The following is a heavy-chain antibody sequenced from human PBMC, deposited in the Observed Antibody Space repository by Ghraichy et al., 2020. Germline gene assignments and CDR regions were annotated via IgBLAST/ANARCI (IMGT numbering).Heavy chain of an antibody. CDR3: ARWELLGFDY. D-gene: IGHD1-26*01. Sequence: QTLSLTCTVSGGSISSYYWSWIRQPPGKGLEWIGYIYYSGSTNYNPSLKSRVTISVDTSKNQFSLKLSSVTAADTAVYYCARWELLGFDYWGQGTLVTVSS. V-gene: IGHV4-59*01. J-gene: IGHJ4*02. CDR1: GGSISSYY. CDR2: IYYSGST.